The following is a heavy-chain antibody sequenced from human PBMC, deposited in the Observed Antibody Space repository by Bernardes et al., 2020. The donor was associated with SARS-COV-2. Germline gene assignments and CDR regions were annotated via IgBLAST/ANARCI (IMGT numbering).Heavy chain of an antibody. D-gene: IGHD1-26*01. CDR1: GYTFASYG. CDR3: ARTSIVDWLDP. J-gene: IGHJ5*02. CDR2: INTFNNKT. V-gene: IGHV1-18*04. Sequence: ASVKVSCKTSGYTFASYGISWVRQASGQGLEWMGWINTFNNKTNYAQKFRGRVTMTTATSTGTAYMELRSLTFDDTAVYYCARTSIVDWLDPWGQGTLVAVSS.